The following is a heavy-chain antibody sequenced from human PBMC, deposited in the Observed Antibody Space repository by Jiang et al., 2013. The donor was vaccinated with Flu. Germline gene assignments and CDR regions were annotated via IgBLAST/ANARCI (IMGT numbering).Heavy chain of an antibody. CDR1: GFSLSTSGMC. J-gene: IGHJ4*02. V-gene: IGHV2-70*11. Sequence: KPTQTLTLTCTFSGFSLSTSGMCVSWIRQPPGKALEWLARIDWDDDKYYSTSLKTRLTISKDTSKNQVVLTMTNMDPVDTATYYCARIPSSSWSFGYWGQGTLVTVSS. CDR3: ARIPSSSWSFGY. CDR2: IDWDDDK. D-gene: IGHD6-13*01.